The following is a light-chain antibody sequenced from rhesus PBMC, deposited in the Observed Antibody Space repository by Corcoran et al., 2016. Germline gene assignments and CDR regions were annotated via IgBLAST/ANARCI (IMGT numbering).Light chain of an antibody. CDR3: QQYNSLIT. CDR2: YAT. Sequence: DIQMTQSPSSVSASVGDRVTITCRASQGISSYLAWYQQKPGKAPKLLIYYATPLQSGVPSRFSGSGSGTEFTLTINSLQPEDFATYYCQQYNSLITFGPGTKLDIK. CDR1: QGISSY. V-gene: IGKV1-25*01. J-gene: IGKJ3*01.